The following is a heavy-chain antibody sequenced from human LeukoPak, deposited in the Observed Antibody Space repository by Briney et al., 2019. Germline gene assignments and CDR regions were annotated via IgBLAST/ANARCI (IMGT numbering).Heavy chain of an antibody. V-gene: IGHV1-69*13. J-gene: IGHJ6*02. CDR1: GGTFSSYA. CDR2: IIPIFGTA. Sequence: SVKVSCKASGGTFSSYAISWVRQAPGQGLEWMGGIIPIFGTANYAQKFQGRVTITADESTSTAYMELSSLRSEDTAVYYCARGRYDFWSGYYSDYYYGMDVWGQGTTVTVSS. D-gene: IGHD3-3*01. CDR3: ARGRYDFWSGYYSDYYYGMDV.